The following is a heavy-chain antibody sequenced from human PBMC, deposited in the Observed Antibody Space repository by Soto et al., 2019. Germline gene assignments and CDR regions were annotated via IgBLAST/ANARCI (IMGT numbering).Heavy chain of an antibody. V-gene: IGHV1-2*04. CDR3: AKGIAAAGTNYYYGMDV. CDR2: INPNSGGT. J-gene: IGHJ6*02. CDR1: GYTFTGDY. D-gene: IGHD6-13*01. Sequence: SVKVSFKASGYTFTGDYMHWVRQAPGQGLEWMGWINPNSGGTNYAQKFQGWVTMTRDTSISTAYMELSRLRSDDTAVYYCAKGIAAAGTNYYYGMDVWGQGTKVTVSS.